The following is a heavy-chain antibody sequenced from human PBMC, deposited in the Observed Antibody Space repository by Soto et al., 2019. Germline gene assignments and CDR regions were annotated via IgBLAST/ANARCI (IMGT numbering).Heavy chain of an antibody. D-gene: IGHD4-17*01. CDR3: TRWDSTVTILAYYYGMAV. J-gene: IGHJ6*02. CDR1: GFTFSGSA. Sequence: EVQLVESGGGLVQPGGALKLSCAASGFTFSGSAIHWVRQASGKGLEWVGRIRSRADDYATAYAASVKGRFTISRDDSQNTAYLQMNSLKTEDTAVYYCTRWDSTVTILAYYYGMAVWGRGTTVTVSS. CDR2: IRSRADDYAT. V-gene: IGHV3-73*01.